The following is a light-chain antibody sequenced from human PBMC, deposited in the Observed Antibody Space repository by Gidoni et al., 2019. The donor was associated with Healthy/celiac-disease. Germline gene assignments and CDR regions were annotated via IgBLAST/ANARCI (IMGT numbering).Light chain of an antibody. CDR3: QQYGSLLPYT. J-gene: IGKJ2*01. V-gene: IGKV3-20*01. Sequence: VLTQSPGTLSLSPGERATLSCRASQSVSSSYLAWYQQKPGQAPRLLIYGASSRATGIPDRFSGSGSGTDFTLTISRLEPEDFAVYYCQQYGSLLPYTFGQGTKLEIK. CDR1: QSVSSSY. CDR2: GAS.